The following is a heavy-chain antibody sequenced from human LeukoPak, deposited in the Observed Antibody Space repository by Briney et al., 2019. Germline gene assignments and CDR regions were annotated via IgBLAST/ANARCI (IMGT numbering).Heavy chain of an antibody. V-gene: IGHV1-8*01. J-gene: IGHJ4*02. Sequence: ASVKVSCKASGYTFTSYDLDWVRRAPGQGLEWMGWMNPDSGNTGYAQKFQGRVTMTRDTSISTAYMELSRLRSDDTAAYYCARDRWLGGGFDYWGQGTLVTVSS. D-gene: IGHD6-19*01. CDR2: MNPDSGNT. CDR1: GYTFTSYD. CDR3: ARDRWLGGGFDY.